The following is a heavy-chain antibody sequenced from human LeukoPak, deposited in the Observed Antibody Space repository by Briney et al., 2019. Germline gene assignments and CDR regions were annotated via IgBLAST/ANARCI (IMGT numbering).Heavy chain of an antibody. CDR1: GFTFTAYY. Sequence: GASVKVSCKASGFTFTAYYMHWVRQAPGQRLEWMGWINPNRGGTNYAQRFQGRVIMTWDTSISTASMELSWLRSDDTAVYYCSRAWFDIPFDYWGQGTLVTVSS. CDR2: INPNRGGT. V-gene: IGHV1-2*02. D-gene: IGHD3-10*01. J-gene: IGHJ4*02. CDR3: SRAWFDIPFDY.